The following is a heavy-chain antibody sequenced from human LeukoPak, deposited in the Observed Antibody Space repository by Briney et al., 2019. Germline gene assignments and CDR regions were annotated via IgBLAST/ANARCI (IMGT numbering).Heavy chain of an antibody. Sequence: SETLSLTCTVSGGSISSPTHYWAWIRQPPGKGLEWIGSIYYTGSTYYNLSLKSRLTISADTSKSQFSLKLSSVTAADTAVYFCARTSLSRGYWGQGTLVTVSS. D-gene: IGHD2/OR15-2a*01. CDR2: IYYTGST. CDR1: GGSISSPTHY. J-gene: IGHJ4*02. V-gene: IGHV4-39*01. CDR3: ARTSLSRGY.